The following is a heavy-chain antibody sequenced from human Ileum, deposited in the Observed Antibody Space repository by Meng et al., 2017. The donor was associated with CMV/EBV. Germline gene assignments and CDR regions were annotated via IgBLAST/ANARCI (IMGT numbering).Heavy chain of an antibody. CDR1: GDPISSGSHS. D-gene: IGHD1-26*01. J-gene: IGHJ4*02. CDR2: MYFSGIA. V-gene: IGHV4-39*07. CDR3: ARDLTNKWFYY. Sequence: QMHVQEPAPGLAKPAETLSLPCTAPGDPISSGSHSWAWFRQPPGKRLEWIGSMYFSGIADYNPSLKSRVTISLHATQKQFSLRLTSVTAADSAVYFCARDLTNKWFYYWGQGTLVTVSS.